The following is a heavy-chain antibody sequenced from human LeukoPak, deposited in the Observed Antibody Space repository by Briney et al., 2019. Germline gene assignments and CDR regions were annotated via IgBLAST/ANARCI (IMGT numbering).Heavy chain of an antibody. CDR1: GFTFSSYA. CDR2: ISGSGTNT. J-gene: IGHJ4*02. Sequence: GGSLRLSCAASGFTFSSYAMSWVRQAPGKGLEWVSVISGSGTNTYYADSVKGRFTISRDNAKNSLYLQMNSLRAEDTAVYYCASLFLRDYRGNSAPINYWGQGTLVTVSS. CDR3: ASLFLRDYRGNSAPINY. D-gene: IGHD4-23*01. V-gene: IGHV3-23*01.